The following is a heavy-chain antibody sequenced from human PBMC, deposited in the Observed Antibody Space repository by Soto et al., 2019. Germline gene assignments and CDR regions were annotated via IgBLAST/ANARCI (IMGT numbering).Heavy chain of an antibody. CDR3: ANLIMITFGGVIDAFDI. J-gene: IGHJ3*02. CDR1: GFTFSSYA. CDR2: ISGSGGST. Sequence: GGSLRLSCAASGFTFSSYAMSWVRQAPGKGLEWVSAISGSGGSTYYADSVKGRFTISRDNSKTTLYLQMNSLRAEDTAVYYCANLIMITFGGVIDAFDIWGQGTMVTVSS. D-gene: IGHD3-16*01. V-gene: IGHV3-23*01.